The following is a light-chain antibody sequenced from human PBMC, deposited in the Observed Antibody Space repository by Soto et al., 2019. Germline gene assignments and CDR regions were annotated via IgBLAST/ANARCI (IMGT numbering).Light chain of an antibody. V-gene: IGKV3-15*01. Sequence: EIVMTQSPATLSVSPGERDTLSCRASQSVSSNFAWYQQKPGQAPRLLIYGASTRATGIPARFSGSGSGTEFTLTISSLQSEDFAVYYCQQYNNWPPYSFGQGTKLEIK. CDR3: QQYNNWPPYS. J-gene: IGKJ2*01. CDR2: GAS. CDR1: QSVSSN.